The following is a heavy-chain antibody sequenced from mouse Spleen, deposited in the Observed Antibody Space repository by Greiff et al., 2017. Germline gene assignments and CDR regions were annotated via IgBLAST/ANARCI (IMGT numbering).Heavy chain of an antibody. J-gene: IGHJ2*01. CDR1: GFTFSSYA. Sequence: EVKVVESGGGLVKLGGSLKLSCAASGFTFSSYAMSWVRQTPEKRLEWVATISSGGGNTYYPDSVKGRFTISRDNAKNTLYLQMSSLKSEDTAMYYCARQGYGTFDYWGQGTTLTVSS. D-gene: IGHD2-10*02. CDR3: ARQGYGTFDY. V-gene: IGHV5-9*04. CDR2: ISSGGGNT.